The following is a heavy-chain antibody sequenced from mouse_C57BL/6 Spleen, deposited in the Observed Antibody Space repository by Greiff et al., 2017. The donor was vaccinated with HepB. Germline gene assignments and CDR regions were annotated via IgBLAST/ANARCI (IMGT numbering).Heavy chain of an antibody. V-gene: IGHV1-61*01. J-gene: IGHJ4*01. CDR2: IYPSDSET. CDR1: GYTFTSYW. D-gene: IGHD2-2*01. CDR3: ARSPYGYGYAMDY. Sequence: QVQLQQPGAELVRPGSSVKLSCKASGYTFTSYWMDWVKQRPGQGLEWIGNIYPSDSETHYNQKFKDKATLTVDKSSSTAYMQLSSLTSEDSAVYYCARSPYGYGYAMDYWGQGTSVTVSS.